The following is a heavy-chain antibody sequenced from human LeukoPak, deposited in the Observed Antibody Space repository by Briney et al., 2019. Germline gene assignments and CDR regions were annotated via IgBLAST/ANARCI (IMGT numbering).Heavy chain of an antibody. D-gene: IGHD4-17*01. Sequence: ASVKVSCKASGYTFTSYAMHWVRQAPGQRLEWMGWINAGNGNTKYSQKFQGRVTITRDTSASTAYMELSSLRSEDTAVYYCARDGGTVTSGAFDIWGQGTMVTVSS. V-gene: IGHV1-3*01. CDR3: ARDGGTVTSGAFDI. CDR2: INAGNGNT. CDR1: GYTFTSYA. J-gene: IGHJ3*02.